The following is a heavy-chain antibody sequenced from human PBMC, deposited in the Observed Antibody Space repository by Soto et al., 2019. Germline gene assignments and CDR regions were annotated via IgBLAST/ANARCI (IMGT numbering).Heavy chain of an antibody. D-gene: IGHD6-19*01. V-gene: IGHV3-48*02. CDR2: ISTSGSTI. J-gene: IGHJ5*02. CDR1: GFTFGSSS. CDR3: ARGAFYSSGPINWFDP. Sequence: GGSLRLSCAASGFTFGSSSMSWVRQAPGKGLEWVAYISTSGSTIKYADSVKGRFTISRDNAKNSLYLQMNSLRDEDTAVYYCARGAFYSSGPINWFDPWGQGTLVTVSS.